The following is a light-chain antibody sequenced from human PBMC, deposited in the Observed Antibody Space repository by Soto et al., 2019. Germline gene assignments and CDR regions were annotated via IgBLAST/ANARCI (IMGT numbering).Light chain of an antibody. Sequence: QSVLTQPPSASWTPGQRVIISCSGTSSNLGSNTANWYQQFPGTAPKVLIYSNNERPSRVPDRFSGSKSGTSASLAISELQSEDEADYYCAAWDDSLNGWVFGGGTKLTVL. CDR2: SNN. J-gene: IGLJ3*02. CDR1: SSNLGSNT. CDR3: AAWDDSLNGWV. V-gene: IGLV1-44*01.